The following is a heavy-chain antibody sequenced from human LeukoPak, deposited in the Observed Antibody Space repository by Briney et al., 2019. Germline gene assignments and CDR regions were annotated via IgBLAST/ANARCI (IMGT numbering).Heavy chain of an antibody. V-gene: IGHV5-51*01. D-gene: IGHD5-24*01. CDR3: ARHDGYNCDY. CDR1: GYSFVSYW. J-gene: IGHJ4*02. Sequence: GESLKISCKGSGYSFVSYWIGWVRQMPGKGLEWMGIIYPGDSDTRYSPSLQGQVTISVDKSISTAYLQWSSLRASDTAMYYCARHDGYNCDYWGQGTLVTVSS. CDR2: IYPGDSDT.